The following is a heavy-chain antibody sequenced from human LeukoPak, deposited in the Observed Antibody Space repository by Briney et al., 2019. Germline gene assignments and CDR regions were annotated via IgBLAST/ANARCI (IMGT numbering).Heavy chain of an antibody. J-gene: IGHJ4*02. V-gene: IGHV3-74*01. Sequence: GGSLRLSCEASGFTFRSYWMHWVRQAPGKGLEWVSRVIRDGSFTNYADYVKGRFTISRDNAKNTLYLQMSSLRAEDTAVYFCVRDGDDFNFDYWGQGSLVTVSS. CDR2: VIRDGSFT. D-gene: IGHD5-24*01. CDR1: GFTFRSYW. CDR3: VRDGDDFNFDY.